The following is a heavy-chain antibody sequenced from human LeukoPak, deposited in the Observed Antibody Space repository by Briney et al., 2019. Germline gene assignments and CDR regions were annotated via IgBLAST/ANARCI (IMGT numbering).Heavy chain of an antibody. J-gene: IGHJ5*02. CDR2: ISGSGHTI. V-gene: IGHV3-23*01. CDR1: GFTFSNYA. CDR3: AKASTLTTLLGS. D-gene: IGHD4-17*01. Sequence: PGGSLRLSCAASGFTFSNYAMSWVRQAPGKGLEWVSAISGSGHTIYYADSVRGRFTYSRDNSKSTLFLQMNSLRAEDTAIYYCAKASTLTTLLGSWGQGTLVTVSS.